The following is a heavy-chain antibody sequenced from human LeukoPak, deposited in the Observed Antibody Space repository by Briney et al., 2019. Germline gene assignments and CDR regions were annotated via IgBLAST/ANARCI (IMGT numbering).Heavy chain of an antibody. CDR2: IYSGGST. CDR1: GFTVSSNY. J-gene: IGHJ4*02. Sequence: GGSLRLSRAASGFTVSSNYMSWVRQAPGKGLEWVSVIYSGGSTYYADSVKGRFTISRDNSKNTLYLQMNSLRAEDTAVYYCAREEYDSHHSYWGQGTLVTVSS. CDR3: AREEYDSHHSY. V-gene: IGHV3-66*01. D-gene: IGHD1-1*01.